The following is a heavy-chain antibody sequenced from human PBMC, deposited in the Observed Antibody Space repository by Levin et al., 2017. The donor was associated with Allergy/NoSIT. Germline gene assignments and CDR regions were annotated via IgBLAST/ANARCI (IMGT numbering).Heavy chain of an antibody. J-gene: IGHJ4*02. CDR2: IFISGTT. CDR1: GFSVSSNY. V-gene: IGHV3-66*02. D-gene: IGHD3-10*01. Sequence: LSLTCAVSGFSVSSNYMSWVRQAPGKGLGWVSVIFISGTTDYADSVKGRFTISRDNFKNTVYLQLNSLRTEDTAVYYCARGSGIYYNGPGWGQGTLVTVSS. CDR3: ARGSGIYYNGPG.